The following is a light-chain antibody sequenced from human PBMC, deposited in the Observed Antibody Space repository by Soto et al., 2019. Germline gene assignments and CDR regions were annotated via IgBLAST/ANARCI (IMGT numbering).Light chain of an antibody. Sequence: AIQLTQSPSSLSASVGDRVTITCRASQGISSYLAWYQQKPGKAPKLLIYAASTLQSGVPSRFSGSGSGTDFTLTISSLQPEDFATYYCLQDYNYLLTFGQGTKVDIK. CDR2: AAS. CDR1: QGISSY. J-gene: IGKJ1*01. V-gene: IGKV1-6*01. CDR3: LQDYNYLLT.